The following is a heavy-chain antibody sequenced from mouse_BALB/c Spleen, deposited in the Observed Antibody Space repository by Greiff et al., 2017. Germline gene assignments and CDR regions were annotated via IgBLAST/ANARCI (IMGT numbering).Heavy chain of an antibody. CDR3: ARFGNYVFDY. V-gene: IGHV1-87*01. Sequence: VQLQQSGAELARPGASVKLSCKASGYTFTSYWMQWVKQRPGQGLEWIGAIYPGDGDTRYTQKFKGKATLTADKSSSTAYMQLSSLASEDSAVYYCARFGNYVFDYWGQGTTHTVSS. J-gene: IGHJ2*01. CDR2: IYPGDGDT. D-gene: IGHD2-1*01. CDR1: GYTFTSYW.